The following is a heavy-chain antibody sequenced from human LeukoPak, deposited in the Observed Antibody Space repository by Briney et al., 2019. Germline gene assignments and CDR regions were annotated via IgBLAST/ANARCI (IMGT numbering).Heavy chain of an antibody. V-gene: IGHV3-11*04. CDR3: ARDLSSSWGFDY. CDR2: MSSSGSTI. Sequence: GGSLRLSCAASGFTFSDYYMSWIRQAPGEGLEWVSYMSSSGSTIYYADSVKGRFTISRDNAKNSLYLQMNSLRAEDTAVYYCARDLSSSWGFDYWGQGTLVTVSS. D-gene: IGHD6-13*01. J-gene: IGHJ4*02. CDR1: GFTFSDYY.